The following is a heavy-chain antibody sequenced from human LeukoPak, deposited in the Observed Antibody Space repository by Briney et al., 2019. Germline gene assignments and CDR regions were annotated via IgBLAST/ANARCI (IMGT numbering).Heavy chain of an antibody. D-gene: IGHD3-10*01. J-gene: IGHJ4*02. CDR1: GFTVSSNY. CDR2: IYSGGST. CDR3: VRARGAGPGAHFDY. Sequence: GGSLRLSCAASGFTVSSNYMSWVRQAPGKGLEWVSVIYSGGSTYYADSVKGRFTISRDNAKNSLYLQMNSLRAEDAAAYYCVRARGAGPGAHFDYWGQGTLVTVSS. V-gene: IGHV3-53*01.